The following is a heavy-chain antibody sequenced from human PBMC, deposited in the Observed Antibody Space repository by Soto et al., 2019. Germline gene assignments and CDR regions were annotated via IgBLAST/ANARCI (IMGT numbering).Heavy chain of an antibody. CDR3: AKKSVPPIGNNWFDP. J-gene: IGHJ5*02. Sequence: EVQLLESGGGLVQPGGSLRLSCAASGFTFSSYAMNWVRQAPGKGLEWVSTIGASGGSTYYADSVKGRFTISRDNSKNTLYLQMNNLRADDTAVYYCAKKSVPPIGNNWFDPWGQGTLVTVSS. CDR1: GFTFSSYA. D-gene: IGHD2-15*01. CDR2: IGASGGST. V-gene: IGHV3-23*01.